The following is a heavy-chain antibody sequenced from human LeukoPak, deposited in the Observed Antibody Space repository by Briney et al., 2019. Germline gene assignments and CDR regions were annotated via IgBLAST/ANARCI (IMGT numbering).Heavy chain of an antibody. CDR3: VRHAWGGAKDFDY. Sequence: PSETLSLTCTVSGDSISSSPYYWGWIRQPPGKGLEWIGSIHYSGSTYYSPSLKSRVTISVDTSKNQFSLKLSSVTAADTAVYYCVRHAWGGAKDFDYWGQGTLVTVSS. D-gene: IGHD1-26*01. CDR1: GDSISSSPYY. CDR2: IHYSGST. V-gene: IGHV4-39*01. J-gene: IGHJ4*02.